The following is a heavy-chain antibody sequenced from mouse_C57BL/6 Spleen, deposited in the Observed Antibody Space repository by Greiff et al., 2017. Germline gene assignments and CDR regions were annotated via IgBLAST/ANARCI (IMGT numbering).Heavy chain of an antibody. Sequence: QVQLQQSGAELVRPGTSVKVSCKASGYAFTNYLIEWVKQRPGQGLEWIGVIIPGSGGTNYNEKFKGKATLTADQSSSTAYMQLSSLTSEDSAVYFGAAGLLLESFDYWGQGTTLTVSS. D-gene: IGHD2-12*01. CDR1: GYAFTNYL. V-gene: IGHV1-54*01. CDR3: AAGLLLESFDY. CDR2: IIPGSGGT. J-gene: IGHJ2*01.